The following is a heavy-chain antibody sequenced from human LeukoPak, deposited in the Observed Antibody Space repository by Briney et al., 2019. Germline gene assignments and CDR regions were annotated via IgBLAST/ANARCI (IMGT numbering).Heavy chain of an antibody. CDR1: GYTFTNYY. D-gene: IGHD3-10*01. V-gene: IGHV1-46*01. J-gene: IGHJ4*02. CDR3: ARDHESYYGSGSYYPGGCDY. CDR2: INPSGGGT. Sequence: ASVKVSCKASGYTFTNYYMHWVRQASGQGLEWMGIINPSGGGTSYAQKFQGRVSMTRDTSTSTVYMELSSLRSEDTAVYYCARDHESYYGSGSYYPGGCDYWGQGTLVTVSS.